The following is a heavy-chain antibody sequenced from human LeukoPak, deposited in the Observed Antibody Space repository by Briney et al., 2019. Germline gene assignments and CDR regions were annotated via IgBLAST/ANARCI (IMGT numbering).Heavy chain of an antibody. Sequence: EASVKVSCKASGYTFTGYYMHWVRQAPGQGLEWMGWINPNSGGTNYAQKFQGRVTMTRDTSISTAYMELSRLRSDDTAVYYCARVYGDYVLHYFDYWGQGTRVPVSS. V-gene: IGHV1-2*02. CDR3: ARVYGDYVLHYFDY. CDR2: INPNSGGT. J-gene: IGHJ4*02. D-gene: IGHD4-17*01. CDR1: GYTFTGYY.